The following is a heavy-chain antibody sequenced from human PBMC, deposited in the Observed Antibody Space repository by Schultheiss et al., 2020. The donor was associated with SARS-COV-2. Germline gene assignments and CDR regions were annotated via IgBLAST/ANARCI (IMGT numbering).Heavy chain of an antibody. D-gene: IGHD1-1*01. CDR3: ARHPGGRYYYYYMDV. V-gene: IGHV4-34*01. Sequence: SQTLSLTCAVYGGSFSGYYWSWIRQPPGKGLEWIGEINHSGSTNYNPSLKSRVTISVDTSKNQFSLKLSSVTAADTAVYYCARHPGGRYYYYYMDVWGKGTTVTVSS. J-gene: IGHJ6*03. CDR1: GGSFSGYY. CDR2: INHSGST.